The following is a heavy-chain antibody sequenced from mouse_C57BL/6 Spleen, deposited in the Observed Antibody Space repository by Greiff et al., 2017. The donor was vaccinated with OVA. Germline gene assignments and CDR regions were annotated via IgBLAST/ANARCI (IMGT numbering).Heavy chain of an antibody. V-gene: IGHV1-52*01. J-gene: IGHJ3*01. Sequence: QVQLKQPGAELLNTRYSVKLSCKASGYTFTSYWMHWVKQRPIQGLEWIGNIDPSDSETHYNQKFKDKATLTVDKSSSTAYMQLSSLTSENSAVYYCAREGDYDYSLFAYWGQGTLVTVSA. CDR1: GYTFTSYW. D-gene: IGHD2-4*01. CDR2: IDPSDSET. CDR3: AREGDYDYSLFAY.